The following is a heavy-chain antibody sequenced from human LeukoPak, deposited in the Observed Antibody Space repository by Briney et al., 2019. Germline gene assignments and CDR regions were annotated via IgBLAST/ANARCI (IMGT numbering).Heavy chain of an antibody. CDR2: INTDGSST. J-gene: IGHJ5*02. CDR1: GFTFSSYW. D-gene: IGHD6-6*01. CDR3: ARELDSGYSSSRFDP. V-gene: IGHV3-74*01. Sequence: PGGSLRLSCAASGFTFSSYWMHWVRQAPGKGLVWVSRINTDGSSTSYADSVKGRFTISRDNAKNTPYLQMNSLRAEDTAVYYCARELDSGYSSSRFDPWGQGTLVTVSS.